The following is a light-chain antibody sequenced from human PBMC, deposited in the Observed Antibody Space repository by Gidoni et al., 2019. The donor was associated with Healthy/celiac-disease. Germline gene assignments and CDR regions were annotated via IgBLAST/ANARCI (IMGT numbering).Light chain of an antibody. CDR3: QQYNNWPL. V-gene: IGKV3-15*01. Sequence: EIVMTQSPATLSVPPGERATLSCRASQSVSSNLAWYQQKPGQAPRLLIYGASTRATGNPARFSGSGSGTEFTLTISSLQSEDFAVYYCQQYNNWPLFGGGTKVEIK. CDR2: GAS. J-gene: IGKJ4*01. CDR1: QSVSSN.